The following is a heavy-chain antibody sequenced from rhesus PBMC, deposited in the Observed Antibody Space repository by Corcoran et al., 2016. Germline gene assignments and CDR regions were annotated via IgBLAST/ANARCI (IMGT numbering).Heavy chain of an antibody. CDR1: GGSISSTNW. CDR3: ARDRDCSGGVCRGWYFDY. CDR2: IYGVGGSP. D-gene: IGHD2-39*02. J-gene: IGHJ4*01. V-gene: IGHV4-93*01. Sequence: QVQLQESGPAVVKPSETLSLTCAVSGGSISSTNWWSWIRQSPGKGLEWIGGIYGVGGSPASTPPYNVRFTMSKAPSQTLFSRRVGSVTAAATAVYSCARDRDCSGGVCRGWYFDYWGQGVLVTVSS.